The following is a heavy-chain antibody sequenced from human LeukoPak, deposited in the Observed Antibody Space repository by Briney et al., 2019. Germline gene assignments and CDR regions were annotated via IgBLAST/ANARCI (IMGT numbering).Heavy chain of an antibody. CDR2: IIPIFGTA. V-gene: IGHV1-69*13. CDR1: GGTFSSYA. D-gene: IGHD3-10*01. J-gene: IGHJ4*02. CDR3: ARTMVRGVSYYFDY. Sequence: SVKVSCKASGGTFSSYAISWVRQAPGQGLEWMGGIIPIFGTANYAQKFQGRVTITADESTSTAYMELSSLRSQDTAVYYCARTMVRGVSYYFDYWGQGTLVTVSS.